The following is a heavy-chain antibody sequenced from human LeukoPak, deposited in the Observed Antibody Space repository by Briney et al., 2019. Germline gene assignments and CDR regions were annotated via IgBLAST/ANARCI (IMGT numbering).Heavy chain of an antibody. V-gene: IGHV3-30-3*01. D-gene: IGHD3-10*01. J-gene: IGHJ6*02. CDR2: ISYDGSNK. CDR3: ARERIGELLYYYYGMDV. CDR1: GFTFTSYW. Sequence: GGSLRLSCAASGFTFTSYWLSWVRQAPGKGLEWVAVISYDGSNKYYADSVKGRFTISRDNSKNTLYLQMNSLRAEDTAVYYCARERIGELLYYYYGMDVWGQGTTVTVSS.